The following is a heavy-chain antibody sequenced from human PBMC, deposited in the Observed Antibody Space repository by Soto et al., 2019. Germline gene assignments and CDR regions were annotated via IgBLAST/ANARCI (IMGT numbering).Heavy chain of an antibody. D-gene: IGHD6-19*01. CDR3: ARDPLKYSSGWLRV. V-gene: IGHV4-31*03. J-gene: IGHJ4*02. Sequence: PSETLSLTCTVSGGSISSGGYYWSWIRQHPGKGLEWIGYIYYSGSTYYNPSLKSRVTISVDTSKNQFSLRLSSVTAADTAVYYCARDPLKYSSGWLRVWGQGTLVTVSS. CDR2: IYYSGST. CDR1: GGSISSGGYY.